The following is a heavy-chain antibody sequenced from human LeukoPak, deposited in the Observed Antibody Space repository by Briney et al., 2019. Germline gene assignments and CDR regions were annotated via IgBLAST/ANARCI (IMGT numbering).Heavy chain of an antibody. Sequence: PSETLSLTCSVSGGSISSSSYYWGWIRQPPGRGLEWIGSFYYSGSTYYNPSLKSRITISVDTSKNQFSLRLSSVTAADTAVYYCARHERSSIAMIRGVKPKKWFDPWGQGTLVTVSS. CDR3: ARHERSSIAMIRGVKPKKWFDP. V-gene: IGHV4-39*01. J-gene: IGHJ5*02. D-gene: IGHD3-10*01. CDR2: FYYSGST. CDR1: GGSISSSSYY.